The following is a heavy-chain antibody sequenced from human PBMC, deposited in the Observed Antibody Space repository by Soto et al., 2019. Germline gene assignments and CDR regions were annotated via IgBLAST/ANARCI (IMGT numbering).Heavy chain of an antibody. J-gene: IGHJ6*02. CDR3: TKRRNVLRFLEWSSGMEV. D-gene: IGHD3-3*01. CDR1: GFTFSSYG. Sequence: GGSLRLSCAASGFTFSSYGMHWVRQAPGKGLEWVAFISDDGSNKYYADSMKGRFTMSRDNSKRTLYLQMSSLRVEDTAVYYCTKRRNVLRFLEWSSGMEVWGQGTTVTVSS. V-gene: IGHV3-30*18. CDR2: ISDDGSNK.